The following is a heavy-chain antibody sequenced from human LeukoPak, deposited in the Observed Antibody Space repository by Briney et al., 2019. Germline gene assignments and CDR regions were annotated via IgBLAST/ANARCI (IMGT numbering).Heavy chain of an antibody. CDR3: ARWVGSSSWYLEDYYYMDV. D-gene: IGHD6-13*01. V-gene: IGHV4-39*07. Sequence: SETLSLTCTVSSGSLSTSNYYWGWVRQPPGTALEWLGNIFYSGSTYYSPSLKSRVTISVDTSKNQFSLKLSSVTAADTAVYYCARWVGSSSWYLEDYYYMDVWGKGTTVTISS. J-gene: IGHJ6*03. CDR2: IFYSGST. CDR1: SGSLSTSNYY.